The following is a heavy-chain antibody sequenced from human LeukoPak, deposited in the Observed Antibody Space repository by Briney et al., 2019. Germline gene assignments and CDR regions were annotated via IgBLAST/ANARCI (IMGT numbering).Heavy chain of an antibody. Sequence: PGGSLRLSCAASGFTFSSYVMSWVRQAPGKGLEWVSAISGSGGNTYYPDSVKGRFTISRDNSKNTLYLQMSSLRAEDTAIYYCAKDGDYGDYGYFDYWGQGTLVTVSS. CDR3: AKDGDYGDYGYFDY. V-gene: IGHV3-23*01. CDR2: ISGSGGNT. CDR1: GFTFSSYV. D-gene: IGHD4-17*01. J-gene: IGHJ4*02.